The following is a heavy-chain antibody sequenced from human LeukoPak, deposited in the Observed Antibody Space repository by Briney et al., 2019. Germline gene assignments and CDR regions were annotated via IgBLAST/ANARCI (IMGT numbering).Heavy chain of an antibody. J-gene: IGHJ4*02. CDR1: GFTFSSYW. V-gene: IGHV3-7*01. CDR2: IKQDGSEK. Sequence: GGSQRLSCAASGFTFSSYWMSWVRQAPGKGLEWVANIKQDGSEKYYVDSVKGRFTISRDNAKNSLYLQMNSLRAEDTAVYYCAREADDGVYYFDYWGQGTLVTVSS. D-gene: IGHD5-24*01. CDR3: AREADDGVYYFDY.